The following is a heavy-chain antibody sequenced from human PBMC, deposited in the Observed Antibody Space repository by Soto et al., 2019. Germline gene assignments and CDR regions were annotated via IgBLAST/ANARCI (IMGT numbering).Heavy chain of an antibody. J-gene: IGHJ2*01. Sequence: ASVKVSCKASGYTFPSYDLNWVRQATGQGLEWMGWMNPNSGNTGYAQKFQGRVTMTRNTSISTAYMELSSLRSEDTAVYYCARSTDYYDSSGYEYWYFDLWGRGTLVTVSS. D-gene: IGHD3-22*01. CDR3: ARSTDYYDSSGYEYWYFDL. V-gene: IGHV1-8*01. CDR2: MNPNSGNT. CDR1: GYTFPSYD.